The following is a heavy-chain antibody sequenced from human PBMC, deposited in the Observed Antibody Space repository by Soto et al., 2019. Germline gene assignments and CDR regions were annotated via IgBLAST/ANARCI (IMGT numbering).Heavy chain of an antibody. CDR1: GFTFSNDD. Sequence: EVQLLESGGDLVQPGGSLRLSCVASGFTFSNDDLSWVRQASGKGLEWVSAITAGGFNTYYADSVKGRFTIYRDNSKNTLYLQTNRLRAEDTAVYYCAKNIGGFSGYANFDYWGQGTLVTVSS. CDR3: AKNIGGFSGYANFDY. D-gene: IGHD5-12*01. CDR2: ITAGGFNT. J-gene: IGHJ4*02. V-gene: IGHV3-23*01.